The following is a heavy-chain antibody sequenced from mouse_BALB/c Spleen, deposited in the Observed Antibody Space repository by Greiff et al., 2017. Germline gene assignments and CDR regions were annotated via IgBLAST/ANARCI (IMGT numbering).Heavy chain of an antibody. V-gene: IGHV2-6-5*01. CDR1: GFSLTDYG. CDR3: AKQGSTMITSFAY. J-gene: IGHJ3*01. Sequence: VKLMESGPGLVAPSQSLSITCTVSGFSLTDYGVSWIRQPPGKGLEWLGVIWGGGSTYYNSALKSRLSISKDNSKSQVFLKMNSLQTDDTAMYYCAKQGSTMITSFAYWGQGTLVTVSA. CDR2: IWGGGST. D-gene: IGHD2-4*01.